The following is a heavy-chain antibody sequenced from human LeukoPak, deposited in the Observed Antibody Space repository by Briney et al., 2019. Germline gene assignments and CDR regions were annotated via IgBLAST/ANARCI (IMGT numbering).Heavy chain of an antibody. D-gene: IGHD6-19*01. Sequence: ASVKVSCKASGYIFTSYDINWVRQAPGHGLEWVGWIYPKNDKTGYAEKFQGRVTMTTDMSTNTAFMEMKNLTSDDTAVYFCARKLSGCSSGWYPDYWGQGTLVIVSS. J-gene: IGHJ4*02. CDR3: ARKLSGCSSGWYPDY. CDR2: IYPKNDKT. CDR1: GYIFTSYD. V-gene: IGHV1-8*01.